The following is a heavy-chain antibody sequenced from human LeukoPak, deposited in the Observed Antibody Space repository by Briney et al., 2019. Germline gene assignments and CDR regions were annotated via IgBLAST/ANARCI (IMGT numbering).Heavy chain of an antibody. CDR1: RFTFSYYA. CDR2: MSLDGNDK. CDR3: AKGMSRGIGFDY. V-gene: IGHV3-30*04. Sequence: PGGSLRLSCAASRFTFSYYAMHWVRQAPGKGLEWVAVMSLDGNDKYYADSVKGRFSISRDNSESTLYLHMNRLTPEDTALYYCAKGMSRGIGFDYWGQGALVTVSS. J-gene: IGHJ4*02. D-gene: IGHD3-10*01.